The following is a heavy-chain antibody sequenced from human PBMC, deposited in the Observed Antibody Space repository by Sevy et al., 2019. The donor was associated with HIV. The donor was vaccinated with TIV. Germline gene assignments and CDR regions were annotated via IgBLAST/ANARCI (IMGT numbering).Heavy chain of an antibody. J-gene: IGHJ1*01. CDR2: ISSRSSYI. V-gene: IGHV3-21*01. CDR1: GFTFSSYS. CDR3: VRDYGGIRHFQY. Sequence: GESLKISCAASGFTFSSYSMNWVRQAPGKGLEWVSSISSRSSYIYYADSVKGRFTISRDNAKNSLYLQMNSLRAEDTAVYYCVRDYGGIRHFQYWGQGTLVTVSS. D-gene: IGHD4-17*01.